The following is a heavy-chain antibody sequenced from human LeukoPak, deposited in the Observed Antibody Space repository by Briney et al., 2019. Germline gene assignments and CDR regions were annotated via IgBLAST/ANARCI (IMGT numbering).Heavy chain of an antibody. CDR1: GGSISGYY. CDR2: ISETGST. Sequence: SETLSLTCTVSGGSISGYYWGWMRQRPGRGLQWIGFISETGSTDYNPPLERRITMSVDNSRNQVSLRVRYATAADTAIHYCARHRRKYTREYHFDSWGQGILVSVSS. V-gene: IGHV4-59*08. CDR3: ARHRRKYTREYHFDS. J-gene: IGHJ4*02. D-gene: IGHD6-6*01.